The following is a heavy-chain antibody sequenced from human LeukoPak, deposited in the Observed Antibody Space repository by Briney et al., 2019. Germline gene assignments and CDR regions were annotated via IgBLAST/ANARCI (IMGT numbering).Heavy chain of an antibody. V-gene: IGHV1-69*01. Sequence: ASVKVSCKASGGTFSSYAISWVRQAPGQGLEWMGGIIPIFGTANYAQKFQGRVTITADESTSTAYMELSSLRSEDTAVYYCARGPTTVTMVDYWGQGTLVTVSS. J-gene: IGHJ4*02. CDR3: ARGPTTVTMVDY. CDR2: IIPIFGTA. D-gene: IGHD4-11*01. CDR1: GGTFSSYA.